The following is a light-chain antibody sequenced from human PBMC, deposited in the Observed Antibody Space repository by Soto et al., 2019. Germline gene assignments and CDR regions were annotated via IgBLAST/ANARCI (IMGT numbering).Light chain of an antibody. CDR2: DVT. CDR1: SSDIGGYNS. CDR3: SSFTDGNNLV. J-gene: IGLJ1*01. Sequence: QSALTQSPSASGSPGQSVTISCTGTSSDIGGYNSVSWYQQHPGKAPKVMIYDVTKRPSGVPDRFSGSKSGNTASLTVSALQAEDEADYYFSSFTDGNNLVFGTGTKLTVL. V-gene: IGLV2-8*01.